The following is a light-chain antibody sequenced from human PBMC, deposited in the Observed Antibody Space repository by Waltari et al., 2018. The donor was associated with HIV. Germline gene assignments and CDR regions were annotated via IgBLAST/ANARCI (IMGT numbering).Light chain of an antibody. V-gene: IGLV2-11*01. CDR3: YSYAGSLL. Sequence: QSALTQPRSVSGSPGQSVTISCTGSSSDVGGYNYVPWYQQHPTKPPKLIIYDVSERPSGVPDRFSGSKSGNRASLTISGLQAEDEADYYCYSYAGSLLFGGGTKLTVL. J-gene: IGLJ2*01. CDR2: DVS. CDR1: SSDVGGYNY.